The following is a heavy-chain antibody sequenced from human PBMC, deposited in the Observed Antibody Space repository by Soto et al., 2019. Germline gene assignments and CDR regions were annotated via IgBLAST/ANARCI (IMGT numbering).Heavy chain of an antibody. Sequence: GGSLRLCCAASGFTFSSYGMHWVRQAPGKGLEWVAVIWYDGSNKYYADSVKGRFTISRDNSKNTLYLQMNSLRAEDTAVYYCARDGVAVHIVKNYYYYGIDVRGQGTTDTGSS. J-gene: IGHJ6*02. CDR2: IWYDGSNK. D-gene: IGHD2-2*01. CDR1: GFTFSSYG. CDR3: ARDGVAVHIVKNYYYYGIDV. V-gene: IGHV3-33*01.